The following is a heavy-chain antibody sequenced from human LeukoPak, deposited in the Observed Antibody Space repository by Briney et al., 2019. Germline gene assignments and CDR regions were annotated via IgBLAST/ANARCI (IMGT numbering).Heavy chain of an antibody. V-gene: IGHV3-21*01. CDR1: GFTFSSYS. Sequence: GGSLRLSCAASGFTFSSYSMNWVCQAPGKGLEWVSSISSSSSYIYYADSVKGRFTISRDNSKNTFYLQMDSLRNEDTAVYYCTRQAYYNFDYWGQGSLVTVSS. CDR3: TRQAYYNFDY. J-gene: IGHJ4*02. CDR2: ISSSSSYI. D-gene: IGHD3-10*01.